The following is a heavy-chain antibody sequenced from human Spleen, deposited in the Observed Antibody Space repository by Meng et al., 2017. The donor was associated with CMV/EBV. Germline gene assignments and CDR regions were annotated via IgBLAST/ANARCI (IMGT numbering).Heavy chain of an antibody. Sequence: QVQRVQSGAEVKKPGSSVKVSCKASGGTFSSYAISWVRQAPGQGLEWMGGIIPIFGTANYAQKFQGRVTITADESTSTAYMELSSLRSEDTAVYYCASAVDIVVVPAAMPFDYWGQGTLVTVSS. CDR3: ASAVDIVVVPAAMPFDY. D-gene: IGHD2-2*03. J-gene: IGHJ4*02. CDR1: GGTFSSYA. V-gene: IGHV1-69*12. CDR2: IIPIFGTA.